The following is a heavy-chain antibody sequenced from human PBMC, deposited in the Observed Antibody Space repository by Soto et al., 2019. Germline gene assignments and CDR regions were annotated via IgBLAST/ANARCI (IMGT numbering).Heavy chain of an antibody. D-gene: IGHD6-13*01. CDR2: ISGSGGST. V-gene: IGHV3-23*01. CDR1: GFTFSSYA. J-gene: IGHJ4*02. Sequence: GGSLRLSCAASGFTFSSYAMSWVRQAPGKGLEWVSAISGSGGSTYYADSVKGRFTISRDNSKNTLYLQMNSLRAEDTAVYYCAKRGSWVAAAGPYYFDYWGQGTLVTVSS. CDR3: AKRGSWVAAAGPYYFDY.